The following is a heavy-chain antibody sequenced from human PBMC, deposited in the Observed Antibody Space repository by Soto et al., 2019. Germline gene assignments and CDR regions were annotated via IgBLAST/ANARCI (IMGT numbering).Heavy chain of an antibody. CDR2: ISYGGST. D-gene: IGHD1-7*01. V-gene: IGHV4-30-4*01. CDR1: GGSISSGNCY. J-gene: IGHJ4*02. CDR3: ATMGTPSTGLYYFDY. Sequence: QVQLQESGPGLVKPSQTLSLTCTVAGGSISSGNCYWSWIRQPPRNGLEWIGIISYGGSTSYSASLKSRFTISVDTSKNQFSLNLSFVTAAETAVYYCATMGTPSTGLYYFDYWGQGTLVTVST.